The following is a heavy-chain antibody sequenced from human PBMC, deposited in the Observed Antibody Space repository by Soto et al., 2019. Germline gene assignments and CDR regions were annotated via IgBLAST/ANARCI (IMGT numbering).Heavy chain of an antibody. CDR2: IYPGDSDT. D-gene: IGHD6-19*01. Sequence: PGESLKISCKGSGYSFTSYWIGWVRQMPGKGLEWMGIIYPGDSDTRYSPSFQGQVTISADKSISTAYLQWSSLKASDTAMYYCARSRFPGIAVAGEIHDAFDIWGQGTMVT. CDR3: ARSRFPGIAVAGEIHDAFDI. V-gene: IGHV5-51*01. J-gene: IGHJ3*02. CDR1: GYSFTSYW.